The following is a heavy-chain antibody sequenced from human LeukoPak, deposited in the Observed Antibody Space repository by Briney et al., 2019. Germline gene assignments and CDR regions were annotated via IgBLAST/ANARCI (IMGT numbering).Heavy chain of an antibody. V-gene: IGHV4-34*01. J-gene: IGHJ4*02. Sequence: ETLSLTCAVYGGSFSGYYWSWIRQPPGKGLEWIGEINHSGSTNYNPSLKSRVTISVDTSKNQFSLKLSSVTAADTAVYYCARGPRWLHGSHFDYWGQGTLVTVSS. CDR3: ARGPRWLHGSHFDY. CDR2: INHSGST. CDR1: GGSFSGYY. D-gene: IGHD5-24*01.